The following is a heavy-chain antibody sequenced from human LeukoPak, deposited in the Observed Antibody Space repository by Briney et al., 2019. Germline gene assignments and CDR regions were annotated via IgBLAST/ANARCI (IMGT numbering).Heavy chain of an antibody. CDR2: INWNGGST. V-gene: IGHV3-20*04. D-gene: IGHD3-3*01. J-gene: IGHJ4*02. CDR1: GFTFDDSG. Sequence: GGSLRLSCAASGFTFDDSGMSSVRQAPGKGLEWVSGINWNGGSTGYADSVKGRFTISRDNAKNSLYLQMNSLRAEDTALYYCARVYDFWSGTPSGGFDYWGQGTLVTVSS. CDR3: ARVYDFWSGTPSGGFDY.